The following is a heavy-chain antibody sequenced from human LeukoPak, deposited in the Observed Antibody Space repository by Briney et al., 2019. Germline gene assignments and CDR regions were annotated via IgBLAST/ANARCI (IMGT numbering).Heavy chain of an antibody. CDR3: ARLDYGDFSYYYYYYMDV. D-gene: IGHD4-17*01. CDR1: SFSISSISYY. Sequence: PSVKLSCTSTVSSFSISSISYYWDSIRQPPGKMLGIIGSNYYSDCAHYNPSLNTLVTISFETSTNQIFRKLSSVTAADTAVYYCARLDYGDFSYYYYYYMDVWGKGTTVTISS. CDR2: NYYSDCA. V-gene: IGHV4-39*01. J-gene: IGHJ6*03.